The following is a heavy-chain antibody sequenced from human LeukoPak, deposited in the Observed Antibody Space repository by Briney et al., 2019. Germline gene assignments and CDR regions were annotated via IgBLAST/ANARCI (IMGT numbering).Heavy chain of an antibody. Sequence: GRSLTLSCAASKFSFSSYTMHWVRQAPGNGLEWVAVISYDGSNKYYTDSVKGRFTISRDDSKNTLYLQMNSLRAEDTAVYYCAKAASKRTDYGDYAFYYYMDVWGKGTTVTISS. CDR2: ISYDGSNK. V-gene: IGHV3-30*04. CDR1: KFSFSSYT. D-gene: IGHD4-17*01. J-gene: IGHJ6*03. CDR3: AKAASKRTDYGDYAFYYYMDV.